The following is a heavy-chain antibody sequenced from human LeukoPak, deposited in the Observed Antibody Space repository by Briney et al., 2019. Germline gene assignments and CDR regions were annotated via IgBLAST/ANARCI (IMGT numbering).Heavy chain of an antibody. CDR3: ASRVR. CDR1: GFTFSDYY. J-gene: IGHJ4*02. V-gene: IGHV3-7*01. CDR2: IKQDGSEK. Sequence: GGSLRLSCAASGFTFSDYYMSWIRQAPGKGLEWVANIKQDGSEKYYVDSVKGRFTISRDNAKNSLYLQMNSLRAEDTAVYYCASRVRWGQGTLVTVSS.